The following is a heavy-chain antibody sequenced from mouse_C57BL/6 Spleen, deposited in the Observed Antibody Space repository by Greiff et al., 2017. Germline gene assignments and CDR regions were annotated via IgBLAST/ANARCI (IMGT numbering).Heavy chain of an antibody. Sequence: QVQLQQSGAELARPGASVKLSCKASGYTFTSYGISWVKQRTGQGLEWIGEIYPRSGNTYYNEKFKGKATLTADKSSSTAYMELRSLTSEDSAVYFCARDYGSSYRNYCDYGGQGTTLTVSS. CDR1: GYTFTSYG. D-gene: IGHD1-1*01. V-gene: IGHV1-81*01. CDR3: ARDYGSSYRNYCDY. CDR2: IYPRSGNT. J-gene: IGHJ2*01.